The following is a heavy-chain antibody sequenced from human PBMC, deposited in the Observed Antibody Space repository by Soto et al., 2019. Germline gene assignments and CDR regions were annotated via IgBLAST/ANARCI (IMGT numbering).Heavy chain of an antibody. J-gene: IGHJ4*02. CDR1: GFSFSDQY. CDR3: VTAPLYYFAY. Sequence: EVQLVESGGDLVQPGGSLRLSCAASGFSFSDQYMEWVRQAPGKGPEWVGRARNKAHSYSTEYGASVRGRFTISRDDSKNSLYLQMNSLKTEDTAVYYCVTAPLYYFAYWGQGTLVTVSS. CDR2: ARNKAHSYST. V-gene: IGHV3-72*01.